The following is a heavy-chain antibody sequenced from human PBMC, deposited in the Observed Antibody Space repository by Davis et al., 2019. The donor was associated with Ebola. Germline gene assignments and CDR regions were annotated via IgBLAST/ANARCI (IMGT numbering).Heavy chain of an antibody. Sequence: ASVKVSCKASGYTFTGYYMHWVRQAPGQGLEWMGWINPNSGGTNYAQKFQGRVTMTRDTSISTAYMELSRLRSDDTAVYYCAREGAIVVVPAAALNYWGQGTLVTVSS. V-gene: IGHV1-2*02. J-gene: IGHJ4*02. CDR2: INPNSGGT. D-gene: IGHD2-2*01. CDR1: GYTFTGYY. CDR3: AREGAIVVVPAAALNY.